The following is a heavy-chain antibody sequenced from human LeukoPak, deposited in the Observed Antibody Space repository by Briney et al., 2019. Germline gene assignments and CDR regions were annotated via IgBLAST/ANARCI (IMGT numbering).Heavy chain of an antibody. Sequence: PGGSLRLSCAASGFTFSSYAMSWVRQAPGKGLEWVSAISGSGGSTYYADSVKGRFTISRDNSKNTLYLQMNSLRAEDTAVYYCAKDQRIGNYYYGMDVWGQGTTVTVSS. CDR1: GFTFSSYA. CDR2: ISGSGGST. V-gene: IGHV3-23*01. J-gene: IGHJ6*02. D-gene: IGHD2-15*01. CDR3: AKDQRIGNYYYGMDV.